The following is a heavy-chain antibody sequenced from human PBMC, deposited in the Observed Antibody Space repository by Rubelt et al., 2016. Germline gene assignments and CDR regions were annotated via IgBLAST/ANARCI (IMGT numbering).Heavy chain of an antibody. D-gene: IGHD6-6*01. Sequence: EVQLVESGGGLVQPGGSLRLSCAASGFTFSIYWMHWVRQVPGKGLVWVSCISSDGSVTRYADSVKGRFTISRDNAKNTLYLWMNSLEAEDTAVYYCAGPFEHSSSRMEFDPWGQGTLVTVSS. J-gene: IGHJ5*02. CDR2: ISSDGSVT. CDR3: AGPFEHSSSRMEFDP. V-gene: IGHV3-74*02. CDR1: GFTFSIYW.